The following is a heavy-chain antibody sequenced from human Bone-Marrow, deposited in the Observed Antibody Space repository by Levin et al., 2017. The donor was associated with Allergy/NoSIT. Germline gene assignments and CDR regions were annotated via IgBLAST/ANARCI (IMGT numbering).Heavy chain of an antibody. Sequence: ASVKVSCTISGYTFSDYYIHWVRQAPGQGLEWMGWINPKRGDTNFAQKFHGRVVLSRNTSISTVYMELGSLRSDDTALYYCARGGSGSNDYWGQGTLVTVSS. CDR2: INPKRGDT. J-gene: IGHJ4*02. CDR1: GYTFSDYY. D-gene: IGHD1-26*01. V-gene: IGHV1-2*02. CDR3: ARGGSGSNDY.